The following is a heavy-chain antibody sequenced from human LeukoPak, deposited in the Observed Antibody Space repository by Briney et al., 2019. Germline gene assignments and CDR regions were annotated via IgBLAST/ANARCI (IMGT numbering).Heavy chain of an antibody. D-gene: IGHD6-13*01. CDR3: AKDGSSSWTNYFDY. J-gene: IGHJ4*02. Sequence: GGSLRLSCAASGFTFSSYAISWVRQAPGMGLEWVSAISGSGGSTYYADSVKGRFTISRDNSKNTLYLQMNSLRAEDTAVYYCAKDGSSSWTNYFDYWGQGTLVTVSS. CDR1: GFTFSSYA. CDR2: ISGSGGST. V-gene: IGHV3-23*01.